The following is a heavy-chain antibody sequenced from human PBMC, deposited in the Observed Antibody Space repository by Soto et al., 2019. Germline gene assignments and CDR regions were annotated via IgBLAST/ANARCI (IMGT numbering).Heavy chain of an antibody. J-gene: IGHJ4*02. CDR2: ISGSGGST. CDR1: GFTFSSYA. V-gene: IGHV3-23*01. Sequence: GGSLRLSCAASGFTFSSYAMSWVRQAPGKGLEWVSAISGSGGSTYYADSVKGRFTISRDNSKNTLYLQMNSLRAEDTAVYYCAKDYLSGSGSKEGYWGQGTLVTVSS. D-gene: IGHD3-10*01. CDR3: AKDYLSGSGSKEGY.